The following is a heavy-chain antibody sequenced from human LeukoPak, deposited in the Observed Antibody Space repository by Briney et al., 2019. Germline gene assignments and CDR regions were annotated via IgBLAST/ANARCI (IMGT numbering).Heavy chain of an antibody. D-gene: IGHD2-15*01. Sequence: SETLSLTCTVSGGSISSGGYYWSWIRQHPGKGLEWIGYIYYSGSTYYNPSLKSRVTISVDTSKNQFSLKLSSVTAADTAVYYCARDLGGLRYCSGGSCYSVFNGMDVWGQGTTVTVSS. CDR2: IYYSGST. J-gene: IGHJ6*02. V-gene: IGHV4-30-4*08. CDR3: ARDLGGLRYCSGGSCYSVFNGMDV. CDR1: GGSISSGGYY.